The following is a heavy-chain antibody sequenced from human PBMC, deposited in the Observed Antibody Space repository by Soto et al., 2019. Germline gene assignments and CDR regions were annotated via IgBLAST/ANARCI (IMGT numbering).Heavy chain of an antibody. D-gene: IGHD6-19*01. CDR2: ISGSGDSA. CDR1: GFTFRDYA. CDR3: GKERRGSGWSVCNY. Sequence: VQLLESGEGLVQPGGSLRLFCAASGFTFRDYAMNWVRQAPGKGLEWVSDISGSGDSARYADSVRGRFTISRDNSRNTLYLQMNSLRVDDTAVYYCGKERRGSGWSVCNYWGQGTLVTVSS. J-gene: IGHJ4*02. V-gene: IGHV3-23*01.